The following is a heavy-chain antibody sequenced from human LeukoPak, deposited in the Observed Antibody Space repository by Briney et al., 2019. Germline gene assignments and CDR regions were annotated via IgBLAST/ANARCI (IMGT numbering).Heavy chain of an antibody. Sequence: SETLSLTCTVPGGSISSYYWSWIRQPPGKGLEWIGYIYYSGSTNYNPSLKSRVTISVDTSKNQFSLKLSSVTAADTAVYYCARGDYRLFDYWGQGTLVTVSS. D-gene: IGHD4-17*01. V-gene: IGHV4-59*01. CDR1: GGSISSYY. CDR2: IYYSGST. J-gene: IGHJ4*02. CDR3: ARGDYRLFDY.